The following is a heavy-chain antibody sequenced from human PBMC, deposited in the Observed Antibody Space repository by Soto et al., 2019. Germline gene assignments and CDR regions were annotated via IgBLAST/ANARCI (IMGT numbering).Heavy chain of an antibody. CDR1: GYDFTSYG. J-gene: IGHJ3*02. CDR3: ARGRIVASIHDAFEI. CDR2: ISAYNGKR. V-gene: IGHV1-18*01. Sequence: QGQLLQSGDEVKKPGASVRVSCRASGYDFTSYGISWVRQAPGQGLEWVSGISAYNGKRDTAQKFQGRVTMTLDTSTDTAHMDLGDLKSADTAVYYCARGRIVASIHDAFEIWGQGTMVAVSS. D-gene: IGHD2-21*01.